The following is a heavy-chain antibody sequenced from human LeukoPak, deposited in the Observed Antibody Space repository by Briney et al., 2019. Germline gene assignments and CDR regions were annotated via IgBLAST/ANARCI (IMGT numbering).Heavy chain of an antibody. CDR1: GYTFSSYD. CDR3: ARAEWLVVGYYYYMDV. D-gene: IGHD6-19*01. J-gene: IGHJ6*03. V-gene: IGHV1-8*01. Sequence: ASVKVSCKASGYTFSSYDINWVRQATGQGLEWMGWIDRNSGDTSYAQKYQGRVTMPRNTSINTAYMALSSLTSDDTAVYYCARAEWLVVGYYYYMDVWGEGTTVTVSS. CDR2: IDRNSGDT.